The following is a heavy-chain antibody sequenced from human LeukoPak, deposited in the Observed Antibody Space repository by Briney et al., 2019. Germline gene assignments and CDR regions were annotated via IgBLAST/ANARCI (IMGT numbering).Heavy chain of an antibody. CDR1: GYTFTGYY. CDR3: ARRYSSGWYDAEYFQH. J-gene: IGHJ1*01. Sequence: GASVKVSCKASGYTFTGYYMHWVRQAPGQGLGWMGWINPNSGGTNYAQKFQGRVTMTRDTSISTAYMELSRLRSDDTAVYYCARRYSSGWYDAEYFQHWGQGTLVTVSS. CDR2: INPNSGGT. D-gene: IGHD6-19*01. V-gene: IGHV1-2*02.